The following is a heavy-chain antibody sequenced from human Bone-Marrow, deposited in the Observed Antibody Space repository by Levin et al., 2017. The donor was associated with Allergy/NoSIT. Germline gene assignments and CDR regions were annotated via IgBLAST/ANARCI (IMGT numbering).Heavy chain of an antibody. Sequence: GESLKISCVVSGFTSNSDWMHWVRQAPGKGLVWVSRINSDGSSTSYADSVKGRFTISRDNAKNTLYLQMNSLRAEDTAVYYCARGLYSSGWWYFDSWGQGTLVTVSS. CDR2: INSDGSST. D-gene: IGHD6-19*01. V-gene: IGHV3-74*01. CDR1: GFTSNSDW. CDR3: ARGLYSSGWWYFDS. J-gene: IGHJ4*02.